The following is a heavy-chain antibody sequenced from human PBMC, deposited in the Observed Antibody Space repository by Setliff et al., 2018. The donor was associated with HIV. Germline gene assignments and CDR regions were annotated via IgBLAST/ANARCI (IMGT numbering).Heavy chain of an antibody. J-gene: IGHJ6*03. V-gene: IGHV1-69*10. CDR2: IIPMLRVA. Sequence: ASVKVSCKASGGTFRTYAISWVRQAPGQGLEWMGGIIPMLRVAKYAQNLQDRVTITADKSTGTAYMELSGLSSEDTAVYYCARGSNPTGNYDFYFLDVWGKGTTVTVSS. D-gene: IGHD1-1*01. CDR3: ARGSNPTGNYDFYFLDV. CDR1: GGTFRTYA.